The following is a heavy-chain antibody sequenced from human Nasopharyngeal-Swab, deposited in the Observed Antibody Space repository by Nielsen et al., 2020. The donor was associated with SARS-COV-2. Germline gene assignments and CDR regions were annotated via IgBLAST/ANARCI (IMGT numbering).Heavy chain of an antibody. D-gene: IGHD6-19*01. V-gene: IGHV4-31*02. J-gene: IGHJ6*02. CDR3: ARSSEPKWYSSGWYEPYYYYGIDV. CDR2: IYYSGST. Sequence: WIRQPPGKGLEWIGYIYYSGSTYYNPSLKSRVTISVDTSKNQFSLKLSSVTAADTAVYYCARSSEPKWYSSGWYEPYYYYGIDVWGQGTTITVSS.